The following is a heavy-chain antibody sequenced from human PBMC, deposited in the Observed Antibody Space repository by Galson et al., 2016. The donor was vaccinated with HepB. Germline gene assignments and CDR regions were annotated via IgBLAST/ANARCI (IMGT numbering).Heavy chain of an antibody. V-gene: IGHV3-9*01. CDR1: GFTFDDYA. CDR3: AKDRGNLNYYQLYGMDV. CDR2: ISWNSGRI. D-gene: IGHD2/OR15-2a*01. Sequence: SLRLSCAASGFTFDDYAMSWVRQTPGKGLEWVSSISWNSGRIDYADSVKGRFTISRDNAKNYLHLQMNSLKTEDTALYYCAKDRGNLNYYQLYGMDVWGQGTTVTVSS. J-gene: IGHJ6*02.